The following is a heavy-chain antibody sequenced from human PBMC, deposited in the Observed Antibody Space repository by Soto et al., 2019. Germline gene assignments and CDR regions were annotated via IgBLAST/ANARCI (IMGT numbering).Heavy chain of an antibody. D-gene: IGHD3-3*01. J-gene: IGHJ4*02. Sequence: ASVKVSCKASGYTFTSYDIYWVRQATGQGLEWMGWLNPNTGDSGYAQKFQGRITVTSDTSINTVHMELSSLRPEDTAVYYCARRAETNGWNGFGADKYYFDFWGQGTLVTVSS. CDR2: LNPNTGDS. CDR1: GYTFTSYD. CDR3: ARRAETNGWNGFGADKYYFDF. V-gene: IGHV1-8*01.